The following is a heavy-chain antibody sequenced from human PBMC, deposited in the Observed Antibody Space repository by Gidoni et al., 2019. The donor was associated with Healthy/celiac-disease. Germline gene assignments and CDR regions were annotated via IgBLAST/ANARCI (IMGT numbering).Heavy chain of an antibody. J-gene: IGHJ2*01. CDR3: ARDGVTGDGSNFDL. CDR1: GGSITSGGYY. Sequence: QVQLQESGPGLVKPSQTLSLPCTFSGGSITSGGYYWSWSRQHPGKGLEWIGYIYYSGSTYYNPSRKSRVTISVDTSKNQFSLKLSSVTAADTAVYYCARDGVTGDGSNFDLWGRGTLVTVSS. CDR2: IYYSGST. V-gene: IGHV4-31*03. D-gene: IGHD7-27*01.